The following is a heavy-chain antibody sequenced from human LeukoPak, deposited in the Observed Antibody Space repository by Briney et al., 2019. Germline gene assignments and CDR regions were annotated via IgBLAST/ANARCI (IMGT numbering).Heavy chain of an antibody. CDR3: TRVVGSSGWSNWFDP. CDR1: GFTFGDYA. V-gene: IGHV3-49*04. J-gene: IGHJ5*02. CDR2: IRSKAYGGTT. D-gene: IGHD6-19*01. Sequence: GGSLRLSCTASGFTFGDYAMSWVRQAPGKGLEWVGFIRSKAYGGTTEYAASVKGRFTISRDDSKSIAYLQMNSLKTEDTAVYYCTRVVGSSGWSNWFDPWGQGTLVTVSS.